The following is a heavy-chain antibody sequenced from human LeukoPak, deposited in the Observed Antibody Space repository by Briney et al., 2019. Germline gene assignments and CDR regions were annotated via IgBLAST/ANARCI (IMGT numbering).Heavy chain of an antibody. J-gene: IGHJ3*02. Sequence: EASVKVSCKTSGYTFTGYYKHWVRQAPGQGLEWMGWINPNSGGTNYAQKFQGRVTMTRDTSISTAYMELSRLRSDDTAVYYCARSPAAAGTSSAFHIWGQGTMVTVSS. CDR3: ARSPAAAGTSSAFHI. D-gene: IGHD6-13*01. CDR2: INPNSGGT. V-gene: IGHV1-2*02. CDR1: GYTFTGYY.